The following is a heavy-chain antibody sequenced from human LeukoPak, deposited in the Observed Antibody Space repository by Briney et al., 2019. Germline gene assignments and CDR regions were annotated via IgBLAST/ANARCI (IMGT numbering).Heavy chain of an antibody. D-gene: IGHD3-10*01. CDR2: IRYDASNK. CDR1: GFTFSNYG. V-gene: IGHV3-30*02. Sequence: GGSLRLSCAASGFTFSNYGMHWVRQAPGKGLEWVAFIRYDASNKYYADSVKGRFTISRDNSENTLYLQMNSLRAEDTAVYYCARDRWEWFGEFAFDYWGQGTLVTVSS. J-gene: IGHJ4*02. CDR3: ARDRWEWFGEFAFDY.